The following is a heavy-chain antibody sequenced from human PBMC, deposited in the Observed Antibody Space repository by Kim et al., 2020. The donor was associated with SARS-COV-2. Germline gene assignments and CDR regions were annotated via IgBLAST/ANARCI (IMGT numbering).Heavy chain of an antibody. D-gene: IGHD3-3*01. Sequence: TSYNPPITRRITISVDTSKNQFSLKAGSGTAADTAVYYCARAWSIYYFDYWGQGTLGTVSS. V-gene: IGHV4-39*07. CDR2: T. CDR3: ARAWSIYYFDY. J-gene: IGHJ4*02.